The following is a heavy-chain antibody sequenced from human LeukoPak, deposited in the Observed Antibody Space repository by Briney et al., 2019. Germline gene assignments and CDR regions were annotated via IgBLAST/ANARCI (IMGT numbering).Heavy chain of an antibody. D-gene: IGHD3-3*01. V-gene: IGHV1-69*04. CDR1: GGTFSSYA. Sequence: SVKVSCKSSGGTFSSYAISWVRQAPGQGLAWMGRIIPILGIANYAQKFQGRVTITADKSTSTAYMELSSLRSEDTAVYYCARESGDDFWSGYYTNWFDPWGQGTLVTVSS. J-gene: IGHJ5*02. CDR3: ARESGDDFWSGYYTNWFDP. CDR2: IIPILGIA.